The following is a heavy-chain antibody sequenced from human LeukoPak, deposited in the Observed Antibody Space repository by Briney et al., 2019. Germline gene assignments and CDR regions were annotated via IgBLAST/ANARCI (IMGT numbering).Heavy chain of an antibody. CDR1: GGSFSGYY. J-gene: IGHJ3*02. Sequence: PSETLSLTCAVYGGSFSGYYWSWIRQPPGKGLEWIGEINHSGSTNYNPSLKGRVTISVDTSKNQFSLKLSSVTAADTAVYYCARDRDNGDYRDAFDIWGQGTVVTVSS. D-gene: IGHD4-17*01. V-gene: IGHV4-34*01. CDR3: ARDRDNGDYRDAFDI. CDR2: INHSGST.